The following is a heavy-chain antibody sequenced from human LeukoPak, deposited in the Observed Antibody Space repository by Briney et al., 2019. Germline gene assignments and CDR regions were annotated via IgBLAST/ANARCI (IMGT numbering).Heavy chain of an antibody. CDR2: IYYSGST. J-gene: IGHJ6*03. V-gene: IGHV4-59*11. CDR3: TTRTGYLNYYYYHCMDV. CDR1: GGSISSHY. Sequence: SETLSLTCTVSGGSISSHYWSWIRQPPGKGLEWIGYIYYSGSTNYNPSLKSRVTIPLDTSRNQFSLKLLSFTAADSAVYYWTTRTGYLNYYYYHCMDVWGNGTTVTVSS. D-gene: IGHD3/OR15-3a*01.